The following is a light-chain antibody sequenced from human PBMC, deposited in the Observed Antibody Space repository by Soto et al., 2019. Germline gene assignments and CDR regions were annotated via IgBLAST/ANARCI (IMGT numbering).Light chain of an antibody. Sequence: EILLTQSPGSLSLFPGERATLSCRASQTVGRNYLAWFQQKPGQAPRLLIYDASTRATGIPDKFGGSGSGTDFTLTISRLEPEDFAVYYCQQYVNSPITFGQGTRLEI. V-gene: IGKV3-20*01. CDR2: DAS. CDR1: QTVGRNY. CDR3: QQYVNSPIT. J-gene: IGKJ5*01.